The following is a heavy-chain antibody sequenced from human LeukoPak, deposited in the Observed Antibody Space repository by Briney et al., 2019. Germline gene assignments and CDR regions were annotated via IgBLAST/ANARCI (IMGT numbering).Heavy chain of an antibody. CDR3: AKRHSTAWYYLDY. CDR1: GFTFSRYV. CDR2: ISSEASMK. Sequence: PEGSLRLSCAASGFTFSRYVMHWVRQAPGKGLEWVAVISSEASMKDYADSVKGRFTVSRDNSKNMLYLQMNSLRGEDTALYYCAKRHSTAWYYLDYWGRGTLVTVSS. V-gene: IGHV3-30*04. J-gene: IGHJ4*02. D-gene: IGHD6-13*01.